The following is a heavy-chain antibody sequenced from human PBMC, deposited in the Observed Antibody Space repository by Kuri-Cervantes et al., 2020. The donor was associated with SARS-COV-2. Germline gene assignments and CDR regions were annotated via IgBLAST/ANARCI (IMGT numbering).Heavy chain of an antibody. CDR3: AKAGGGTAARPVPYYYYYGMDV. Sequence: LSLTCAASGFTFSSYGMHWVRQAPGKGLEWVAVISDDGSNKYYADSVKGRFTISRDNSKNTLYLQMNSLRAEDTAVYYGAKAGGGTAARPVPYYYYYGMDVWGQGTTVTVSS. D-gene: IGHD6-6*01. CDR2: ISDDGSNK. V-gene: IGHV3-30*18. CDR1: GFTFSSYG. J-gene: IGHJ6*02.